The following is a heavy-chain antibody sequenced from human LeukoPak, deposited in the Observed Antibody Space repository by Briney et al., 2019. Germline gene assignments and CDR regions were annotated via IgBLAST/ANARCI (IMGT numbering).Heavy chain of an antibody. Sequence: PGRSLRLSCAASGFTFDDYAMHWVRQAPGKGLEWVSGISWNSGSIGYADSVKSRFTISRDNAKNSLYLQMNSLRAEDTALYYCAKDIGDYGDYVSDAFDIWGQGTMVTVSS. V-gene: IGHV3-9*01. D-gene: IGHD4-17*01. CDR2: ISWNSGSI. CDR3: AKDIGDYGDYVSDAFDI. J-gene: IGHJ3*02. CDR1: GFTFDDYA.